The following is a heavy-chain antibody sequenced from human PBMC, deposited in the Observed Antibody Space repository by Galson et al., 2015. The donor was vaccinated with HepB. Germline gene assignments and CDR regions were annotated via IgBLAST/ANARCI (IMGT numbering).Heavy chain of an antibody. V-gene: IGHV3-30*18. Sequence: SLRLSCAASGFTFSSYGMHWVRQAPGKGLEWVAVISYDGSNKYYADSVKGRFTISRDNSKNTLYLQMNSLRAEDTAVYYCAKGQQLVSVFDYWGQGTLVTVSS. D-gene: IGHD6-13*01. CDR3: AKGQQLVSVFDY. CDR2: ISYDGSNK. CDR1: GFTFSSYG. J-gene: IGHJ4*02.